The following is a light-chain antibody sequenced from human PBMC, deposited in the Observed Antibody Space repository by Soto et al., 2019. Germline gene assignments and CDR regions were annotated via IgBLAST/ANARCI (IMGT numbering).Light chain of an antibody. CDR1: QSISSW. Sequence: DIQMTQSPSTLSASVGDRVTITCRASQSISSWLAWYQQKPGKAPKLLIYDASSLESGVPSRFSGSGSGTEFTLTISSLQPDDFATYYCQQYNSYSPVTFGQGPSWRSN. J-gene: IGKJ2*01. V-gene: IGKV1-5*01. CDR2: DAS. CDR3: QQYNSYSPVT.